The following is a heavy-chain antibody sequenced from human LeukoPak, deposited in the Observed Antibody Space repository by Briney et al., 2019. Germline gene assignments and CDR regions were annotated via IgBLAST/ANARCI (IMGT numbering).Heavy chain of an antibody. D-gene: IGHD3-16*01. V-gene: IGHV3-21*01. CDR1: GFTFSAYC. CDR2: ISSTSSYI. CDR3: ARVYGGSTIYDFNY. Sequence: GGSLRPSCAASGFTFSAYCMNWVRQAPGEGLEWVSAISSTSSYIKYADSVKGRFTISRDNAKNSLYLQMNSLRVEDTAVYYGARVYGGSTIYDFNYWGQGTLATVSS. J-gene: IGHJ4*02.